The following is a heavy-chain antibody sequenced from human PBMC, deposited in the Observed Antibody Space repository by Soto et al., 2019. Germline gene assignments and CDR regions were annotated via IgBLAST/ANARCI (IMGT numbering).Heavy chain of an antibody. CDR3: ARRHDTNAGVSGMDV. D-gene: IGHD2-8*01. Sequence: EVQLVESGGGLVQPGGSLRLSCAASGFTFSTYWMTWVRQAPGKGLEWVANINEDGSEKYFVDSVKGRITISRDNARKSLYLQMNSLRAEDTAVYYCARRHDTNAGVSGMDVWGQGTTVTVSS. CDR2: INEDGSEK. CDR1: GFTFSTYW. J-gene: IGHJ6*02. V-gene: IGHV3-7*03.